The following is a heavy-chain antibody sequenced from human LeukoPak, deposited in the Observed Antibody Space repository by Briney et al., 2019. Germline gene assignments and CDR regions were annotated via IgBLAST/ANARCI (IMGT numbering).Heavy chain of an antibody. CDR1: GGSISSYY. CDR3: ARHDVRTTVFDY. CDR2: IYYSGST. Sequence: PSETLSLTCTVSGGSISSYYWSWIRQPPGKGLEWIGYIYYSGSTNYNPSLKSRVTISVDTSKNQFSLKLSSVTAADTAVYYCARHDVRTTVFDYWGQGTLVAVSS. V-gene: IGHV4-59*08. D-gene: IGHD4-17*01. J-gene: IGHJ4*02.